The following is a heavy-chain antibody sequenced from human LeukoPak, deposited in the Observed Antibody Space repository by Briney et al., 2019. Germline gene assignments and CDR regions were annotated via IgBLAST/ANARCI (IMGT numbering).Heavy chain of an antibody. D-gene: IGHD3-16*01. Sequence: PGGSLRLSCAASGFIFRNYAMSWVRQAPGKGLEWVSSIGGGGSSTYYADSVKGRFTISRDNSKNTLYLQMNSLRAEDTALYYCAKRPAPLNTYDYWGQGTLVTVSS. CDR3: AKRPAPLNTYDY. J-gene: IGHJ4*02. V-gene: IGHV3-23*01. CDR1: GFIFRNYA. CDR2: IGGGGSST.